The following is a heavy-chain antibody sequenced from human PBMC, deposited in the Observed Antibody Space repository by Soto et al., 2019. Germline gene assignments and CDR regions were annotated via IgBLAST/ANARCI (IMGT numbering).Heavy chain of an antibody. J-gene: IGHJ4*02. V-gene: IGHV4-34*01. D-gene: IGHD2-15*01. CDR3: ARAAPRYCSGGSCYSERDY. CDR2: MKHRGST. Sequence: SETRSLTCAVYGGSFSGYCWSWIRQPPGKGLEWIGEMKHRGSTNDHPSLKSRVTISVDTSKNQFSLKLSSVTAADTAVYYCARAAPRYCSGGSCYSERDYWGQGTLVTVS. CDR1: GGSFSGYC.